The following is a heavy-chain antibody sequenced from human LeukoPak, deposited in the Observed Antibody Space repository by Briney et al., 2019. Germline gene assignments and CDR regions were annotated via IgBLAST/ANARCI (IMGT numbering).Heavy chain of an antibody. J-gene: IGHJ4*02. V-gene: IGHV3-48*01. CDR2: ISSTSSTV. CDR1: GFTFSSYS. D-gene: IGHD4-17*01. Sequence: GGSLRLSCAVSGFTFSSYSMTWVRQAPGKGLEWVSYISSTSSTVYYADSVKGRFTISRDNVKNSLYLQMNSLRAEDTAVYYCAKDQTVTTFFSRPANWGQGTLVTVSS. CDR3: AKDQTVTTFFSRPAN.